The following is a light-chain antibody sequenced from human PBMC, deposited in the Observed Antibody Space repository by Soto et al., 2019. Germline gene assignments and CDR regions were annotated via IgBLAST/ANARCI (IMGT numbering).Light chain of an antibody. CDR3: QHYDNWPAIT. J-gene: IGKJ3*01. CDR1: QNVNIN. CDR2: EAS. Sequence: EVVMTQSPATLSVPPGERGTLYCRASQNVNINLAWYQQKPGQAPRLLIYEASSKSTGIPARFSGSGSGTEFTLTISTLQSDDFAVYYCQHYDNWPAITFGPGTKVYV. V-gene: IGKV3-15*01.